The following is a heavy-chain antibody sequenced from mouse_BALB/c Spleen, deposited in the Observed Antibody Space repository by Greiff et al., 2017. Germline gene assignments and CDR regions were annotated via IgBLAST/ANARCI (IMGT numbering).Heavy chain of an antibody. V-gene: IGHV5-9-4*01. CDR3: ARDKTTATRYAMDY. Sequence: EVQVVESGGGLVKPGGSLKLSCAASGFTFSSYAMSWVRQSPEKRLEWVAEISSGGSYTYYPDTVTGRFTISRDNAKNTLYLEMSSLRSEDTAMYYCARDKTTATRYAMDYWGQGTSVTVSS. D-gene: IGHD1-2*01. CDR1: GFTFSSYA. CDR2: ISSGGSYT. J-gene: IGHJ4*01.